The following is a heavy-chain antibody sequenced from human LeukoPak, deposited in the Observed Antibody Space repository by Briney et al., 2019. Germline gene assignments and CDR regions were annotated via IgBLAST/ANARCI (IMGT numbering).Heavy chain of an antibody. CDR2: ISGSGGST. J-gene: IGHJ6*03. Sequence: GGSLRLSCAASGFTFSSYGMSWVRQAPGKGLEWVSAISGSGGSTYYADSVKGRFTISRDNSKNTLYLQMNSLRAEDTAVYYCAKPVREYDDYYYYMDVWGKGTTVTVSS. CDR1: GFTFSSYG. V-gene: IGHV3-23*01. D-gene: IGHD2/OR15-2a*01. CDR3: AKPVREYDDYYYYMDV.